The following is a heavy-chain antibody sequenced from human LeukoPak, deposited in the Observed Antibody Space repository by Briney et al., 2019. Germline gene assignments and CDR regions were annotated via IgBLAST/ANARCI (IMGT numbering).Heavy chain of an antibody. CDR3: AKDRGDTYYYDSSGYQTPDY. CDR2: IRYDGSNK. Sequence: PGGSLRLSCAASGFTFSSYGMHWVRQARGKGLEWVAFIRYDGSNKYYADSVKGRFTISRDNSKNTLYLQMNSLRAEDTAVYYCAKDRGDTYYYDSSGYQTPDYWGQGTLVTVSS. J-gene: IGHJ4*02. D-gene: IGHD3-22*01. V-gene: IGHV3-30*02. CDR1: GFTFSSYG.